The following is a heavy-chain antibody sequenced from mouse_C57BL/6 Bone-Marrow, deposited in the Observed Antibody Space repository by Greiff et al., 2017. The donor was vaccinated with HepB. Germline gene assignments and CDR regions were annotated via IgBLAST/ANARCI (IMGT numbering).Heavy chain of an antibody. CDR1: GYSITSGYY. CDR2: ISYDGSN. CDR3: AREGYYGSSRNFDY. Sequence: ESGPGLVKPSQSLSLTCSVTGYSITSGYYWNWIRQFPGNKLEWMGYISYDGSNNYNPSLKNRISITRDTSKNQFFLKLNSVTTEDTATYYCAREGYYGSSRNFDYWGQGTTLTVSS. J-gene: IGHJ2*01. D-gene: IGHD1-1*01. V-gene: IGHV3-6*01.